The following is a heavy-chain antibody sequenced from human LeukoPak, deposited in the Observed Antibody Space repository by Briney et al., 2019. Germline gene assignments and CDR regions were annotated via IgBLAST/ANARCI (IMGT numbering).Heavy chain of an antibody. D-gene: IGHD1-1*01. CDR1: GGSFCGYY. CDR3: ARGVQRLFDY. V-gene: IGHV4-34*01. CDR2: INHSGNT. J-gene: IGHJ4*02. Sequence: SETLSLTCAVYGGSFCGYYWRWIRQSPGKGLEGIREINHSGNTNYNPSLKSRDTISVDTSKNQFSLKLSSVTAADTAVYYCARGVQRLFDYWGQGTLVTVSS.